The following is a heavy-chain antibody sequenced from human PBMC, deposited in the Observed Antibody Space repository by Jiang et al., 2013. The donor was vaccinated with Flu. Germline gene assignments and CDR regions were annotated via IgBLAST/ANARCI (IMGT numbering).Heavy chain of an antibody. D-gene: IGHD3-22*01. CDR3: ARQMQNIVVAPFDY. V-gene: IGHV3-33*01. Sequence: AVIWYDGSDQYYADSVKGRFTISRDNSKQTLYLQLNSLTAADTAIYYCARQMQNIVVAPFDYWGQGTLVTVSS. CDR2: IWYDGSDQ. J-gene: IGHJ4*02.